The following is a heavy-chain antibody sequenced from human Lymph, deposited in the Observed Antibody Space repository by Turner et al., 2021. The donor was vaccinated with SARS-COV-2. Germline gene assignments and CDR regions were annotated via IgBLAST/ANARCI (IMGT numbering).Heavy chain of an antibody. D-gene: IGHD2-21*02. CDR1: GGSMNNNY. Sequence: QVQLQESGPRLVKPLESLSLTCTVSGGSMNNNYWGWLRQPPGKRLEWIGLIFDRGSTNDNPSLKSRVTISVDTSENQFSLKLTSVTAADTAIYYCARQTVNNWVDPWGQGTLVTVSS. CDR2: IFDRGST. J-gene: IGHJ5*02. V-gene: IGHV4-59*01. CDR3: ARQTVNNWVDP.